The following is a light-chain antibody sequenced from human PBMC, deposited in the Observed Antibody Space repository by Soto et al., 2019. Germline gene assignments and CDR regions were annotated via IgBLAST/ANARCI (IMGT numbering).Light chain of an antibody. Sequence: QSALTQPASVSGSPGQSITISCTGTSSDVGGYNYVSWYQQHPGKAPKLMIYEVSNRPSGVSNRFSGSKSGNTASLTISGLQAEDEAAYYCSSYTSSSTLYVFGTGTKVTV. V-gene: IGLV2-14*01. CDR2: EVS. J-gene: IGLJ1*01. CDR3: SSYTSSSTLYV. CDR1: SSDVGGYNY.